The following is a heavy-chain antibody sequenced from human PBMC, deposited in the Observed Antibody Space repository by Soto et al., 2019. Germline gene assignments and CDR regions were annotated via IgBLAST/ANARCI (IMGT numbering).Heavy chain of an antibody. CDR1: GYTFTSYG. D-gene: IGHD3-3*01. Sequence: ASVNVSCKASGYTFTSYGISWVRQAPGQGLGWMGWISAYNGNTNYAQKLQGRVTMTTDTSTSTAYMELRSLRSADTAVYYCARENYDFWSGYWSPGCYYGMDVWGQGTTVTVSS. CDR3: ARENYDFWSGYWSPGCYYGMDV. CDR2: ISAYNGNT. V-gene: IGHV1-18*04. J-gene: IGHJ6*02.